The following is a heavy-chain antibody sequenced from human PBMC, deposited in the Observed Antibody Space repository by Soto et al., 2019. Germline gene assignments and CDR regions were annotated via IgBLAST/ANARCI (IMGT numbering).Heavy chain of an antibody. D-gene: IGHD3-3*01. Sequence: ASVKVSCKASGYTFTSYGISWVRQAPGQGLEWMGWISAYNGNTNYAQKLQGRVTMTTDTSTSTAYMELRSLRSDDTAVYYCARALDITIFGVVTRHYFDYWGQGTLVTVSS. CDR3: ARALDITIFGVVTRHYFDY. J-gene: IGHJ4*02. V-gene: IGHV1-18*01. CDR2: ISAYNGNT. CDR1: GYTFTSYG.